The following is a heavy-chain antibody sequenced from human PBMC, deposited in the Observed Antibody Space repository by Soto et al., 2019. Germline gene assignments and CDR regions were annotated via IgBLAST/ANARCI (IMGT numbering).Heavy chain of an antibody. V-gene: IGHV4-59*08. D-gene: IGHD1-1*01. CDR3: ARWNEGMDV. CDR2: IYFTGAT. CDR1: GGSVSYFY. J-gene: IGHJ6*02. Sequence: HVRLQESGPGLVRPSETLSLTCTVSGGSVSYFYWAWMRQPPGKGLEWIGYIYFTGATDYNPSLGSRVTISVDTSKNQFSLRLSSVTAADTALSFCARWNEGMDVWGQGTTVTVSS.